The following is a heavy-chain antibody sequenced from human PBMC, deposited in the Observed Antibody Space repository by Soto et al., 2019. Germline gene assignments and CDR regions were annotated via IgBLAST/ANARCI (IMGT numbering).Heavy chain of an antibody. J-gene: IGHJ6*02. CDR2: ISYDGSNK. CDR1: GFTFSSYG. Sequence: QVQLVESGGGVVQPGRSLRLSCAASGFTFSSYGMHWVRQAPGKGLEWVAVISYDGSNKYYADSVKGRFTISRDNSKNTLYLQMNSLRAEDTAVYYCAKADDIVVVTAGGGMDVWGQGTTVTVSS. D-gene: IGHD2-21*02. CDR3: AKADDIVVVTAGGGMDV. V-gene: IGHV3-30*18.